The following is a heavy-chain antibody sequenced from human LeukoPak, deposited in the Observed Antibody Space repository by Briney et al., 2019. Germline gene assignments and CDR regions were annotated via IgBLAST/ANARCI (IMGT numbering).Heavy chain of an antibody. V-gene: IGHV3-11*01. CDR1: GFTFSDYY. J-gene: IGHJ4*02. Sequence: GGSLRLSCAASGFTFSDYYMSWIRQAPGKGMEWVSYISSSGSTIYYEDPVKGRFTISRDNAKNSLYLQMNSLRAEDTAVYYCARFGSDYYGSGKRDYWGQGTLVTVSS. D-gene: IGHD3-10*01. CDR3: ARFGSDYYGSGKRDY. CDR2: ISSSGSTI.